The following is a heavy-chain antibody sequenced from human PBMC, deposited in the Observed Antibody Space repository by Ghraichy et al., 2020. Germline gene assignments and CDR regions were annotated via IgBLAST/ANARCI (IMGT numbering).Heavy chain of an antibody. CDR1: GFTFSSYS. CDR3: ARVLFRGIAAAGTPLADHGY. Sequence: GGSLRLSCAASGFTFSSYSMNWVRQAPGKGLEWVSYISSSSSTIYYADSVKGRFTISRDNAKNSLYLQMNSLRAEDTAVYYCARVLFRGIAAAGTPLADHGYWGQGTLVTVSS. V-gene: IGHV3-48*01. D-gene: IGHD6-13*01. J-gene: IGHJ4*02. CDR2: ISSSSSTI.